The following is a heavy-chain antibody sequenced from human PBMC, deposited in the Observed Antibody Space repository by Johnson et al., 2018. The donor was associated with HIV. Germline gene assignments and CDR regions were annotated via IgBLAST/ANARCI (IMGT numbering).Heavy chain of an antibody. Sequence: VQLVESGGGVVQPGRSLRLSCAASGFMFSSFAMHWVRQAPGKGLEWVSRIIRDATTAIYADSVKGRFTISRDNAKNTLYLQMDSLRAEDTAVYYCTTGLMSAFDMWGQGTMVTVSS. J-gene: IGHJ3*02. D-gene: IGHD3-16*01. CDR3: TTGLMSAFDM. CDR1: GFMFSSFA. CDR2: IIRDATTA. V-gene: IGHV3-74*02.